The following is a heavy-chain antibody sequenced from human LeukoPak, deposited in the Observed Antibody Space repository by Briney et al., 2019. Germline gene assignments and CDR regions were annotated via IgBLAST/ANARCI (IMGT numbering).Heavy chain of an antibody. CDR2: IYYSGST. CDR3: ARGRLGLKDY. Sequence: PSETLSLTCTVSGGSISSYYWSWIRQPPGKGLEWIGYIYYSGSTYYNPSLKSRVTISVDTSKNQFSLKLSSVTAADTAVYYCARGRLGLKDYWGQGTLVTVSS. V-gene: IGHV4-59*08. CDR1: GGSISSYY. D-gene: IGHD3-10*01. J-gene: IGHJ4*02.